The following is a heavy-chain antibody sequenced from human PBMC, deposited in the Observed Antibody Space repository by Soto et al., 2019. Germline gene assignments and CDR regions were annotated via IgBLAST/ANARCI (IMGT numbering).Heavy chain of an antibody. Sequence: PGESLKISCKGSGYSFTSYWIGWVRQMPGKGLEWMGIIYPGGSDTRYSPSFQGQVTISADKSISTAYLQWSSLKASDTAMYYCASSNPSDYYYYYGMDVWGQGTTVTVSS. V-gene: IGHV5-51*01. D-gene: IGHD7-27*01. CDR3: ASSNPSDYYYYYGMDV. CDR2: IYPGGSDT. CDR1: GYSFTSYW. J-gene: IGHJ6*02.